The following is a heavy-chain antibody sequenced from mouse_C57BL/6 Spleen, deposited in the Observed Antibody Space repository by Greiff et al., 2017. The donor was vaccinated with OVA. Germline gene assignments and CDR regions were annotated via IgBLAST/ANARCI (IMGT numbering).Heavy chain of an antibody. CDR2: ISSGSSTI. CDR3: ARDYYGHFDY. V-gene: IGHV5-17*01. Sequence: EVKLVESGGGLVKPGGSLKLSCAASGFTFSDYGMHWVRQAPEKGLEWVAYISSGSSTIYYADTVKGRFTLSRDNAKNTLFLQMTSLRSEDTAMYYCARDYYGHFDYWGQGTTLTVSS. J-gene: IGHJ2*01. D-gene: IGHD1-1*01. CDR1: GFTFSDYG.